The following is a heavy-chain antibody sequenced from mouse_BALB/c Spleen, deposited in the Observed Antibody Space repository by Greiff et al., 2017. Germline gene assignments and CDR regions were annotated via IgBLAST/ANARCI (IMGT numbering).Heavy chain of an antibody. CDR1: GYTFTDYN. Sequence: VQLQQSGPELVKPGASVKIPCKVSGYTFTDYNMDWVKQSHGKSLEWIGDINPNNGGTIYNQKFKGKATLTVDKSSSTAYMELRSLTSEDTAVYYCARSGDGYYPFYAMDYWGQGTSVTVSS. CDR3: ARSGDGYYPFYAMDY. D-gene: IGHD2-3*01. CDR2: INPNNGGT. V-gene: IGHV1-18*01. J-gene: IGHJ4*01.